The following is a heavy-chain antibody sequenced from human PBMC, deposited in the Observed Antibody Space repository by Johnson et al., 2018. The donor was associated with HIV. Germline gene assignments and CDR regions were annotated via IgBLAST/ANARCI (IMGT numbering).Heavy chain of an antibody. V-gene: IGHV3-74*03. D-gene: IGHD2-21*01. CDR3: AKVDCGGDTCAGYDPFDL. Sequence: VQLVESGGGVVRPGESLRLSCAASGFAFRTYWMVWVRQVPGKRPVWVARIYNDGSRTTYADSVRGRFTISRDNAKYTVDLQMNSLRVEDTAVYYCAKVDCGGDTCAGYDPFDLWGQGTLVTVSS. CDR1: GFAFRTYW. J-gene: IGHJ3*01. CDR2: IYNDGSRT.